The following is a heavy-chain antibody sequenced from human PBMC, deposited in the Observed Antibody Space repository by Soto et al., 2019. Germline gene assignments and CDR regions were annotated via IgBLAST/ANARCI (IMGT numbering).Heavy chain of an antibody. D-gene: IGHD4-17*01. CDR1: GGSISSGGYY. J-gene: IGHJ1*01. CDR2: IYYSGST. CDR3: AREEYGDYGVEYFQH. V-gene: IGHV4-31*03. Sequence: SETLSLTCTVPGGSISSGGYYWSWIRQHPGKGLEWIGYIYYSGSTYYNTSLKSRVTISVDTSKNQFSLKLSSVTAADTSVYYCAREEYGDYGVEYFQHWGQGTLVTVSS.